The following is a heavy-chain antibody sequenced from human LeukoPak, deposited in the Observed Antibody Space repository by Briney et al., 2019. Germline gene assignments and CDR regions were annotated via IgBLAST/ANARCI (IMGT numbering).Heavy chain of an antibody. J-gene: IGHJ6*02. D-gene: IGHD2-15*01. Sequence: ASVKVSCKASAYTFTGYYMHWVRQAPGQGLEWMGWINPNSGGTNYAQKFQGRVTMTRDTSISTAYMELSRLRSDDTAVYYCARDRAGYCSGGSCYPSGMDVWGQGTTVTVSS. CDR1: AYTFTGYY. CDR3: ARDRAGYCSGGSCYPSGMDV. CDR2: INPNSGGT. V-gene: IGHV1-2*02.